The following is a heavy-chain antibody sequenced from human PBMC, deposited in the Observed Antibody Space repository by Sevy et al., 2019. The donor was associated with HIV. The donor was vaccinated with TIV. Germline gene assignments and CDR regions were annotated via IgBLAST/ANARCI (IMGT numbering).Heavy chain of an antibody. J-gene: IGHJ3*02. CDR2: ISWNSGSI. CDR1: GFTFDDYA. V-gene: IGHV3-9*01. CDR3: ANAPRGVSYSSGSAAFDI. D-gene: IGHD6-19*01. Sequence: GGSLRLSCAASGFTFDDYAMHWVRQAPGKGLEWVSGISWNSGSIGYADSVKGRFTISRDNAKNSLYLQMNSLRAEDTALYYCANAPRGVSYSSGSAAFDIWGQGTMVTVSS.